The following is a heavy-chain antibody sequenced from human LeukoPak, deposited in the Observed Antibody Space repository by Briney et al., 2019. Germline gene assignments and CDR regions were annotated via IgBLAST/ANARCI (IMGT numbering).Heavy chain of an antibody. CDR3: ARVYSSDNWFDP. CDR2: IYHSGST. CDR1: GYSISSGYY. J-gene: IGHJ5*02. V-gene: IGHV4-38-2*02. Sequence: SETLSLTCTVSGYSISSGYYWGWIRQPPGKGLEWIGSIYHSGSTYYNPSLKSRVTISVDTSKNQLSLKLRSVTAADTAVYYCARVYSSDNWFDPWGQGTLVTVSS. D-gene: IGHD6-19*01.